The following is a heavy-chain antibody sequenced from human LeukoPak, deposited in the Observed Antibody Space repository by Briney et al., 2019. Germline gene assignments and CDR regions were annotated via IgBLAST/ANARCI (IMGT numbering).Heavy chain of an antibody. CDR3: ASSYYDSSQFDY. J-gene: IGHJ4*02. CDR1: GFTFSSYV. Sequence: GGSLRLSCAASGFTFSSYVMSWVRQAPGKGLGWVSAISGSGGSTYYADSVKGRFTISRDNSKNTLYLQMNSLRAEDTAVYYCASSYYDSSQFDYWGQGTLVTVSS. D-gene: IGHD3-22*01. V-gene: IGHV3-23*01. CDR2: ISGSGGST.